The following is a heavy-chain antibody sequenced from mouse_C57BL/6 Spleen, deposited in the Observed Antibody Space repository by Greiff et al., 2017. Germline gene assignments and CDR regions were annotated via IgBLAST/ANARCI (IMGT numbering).Heavy chain of an antibody. Sequence: VQLQQSGAELARPGASVKLSCKASGYTFTSYGISWVKQRTGQGLEWIGEIYPRSGNTYYNEKFKGKATLTADKSSSTAYMELRSLTSEDSAVYFCARGEGYDYDEGDYYAMDYWGQGTSVTVSS. CDR2: IYPRSGNT. CDR1: GYTFTSYG. J-gene: IGHJ4*01. D-gene: IGHD2-4*01. CDR3: ARGEGYDYDEGDYYAMDY. V-gene: IGHV1-81*01.